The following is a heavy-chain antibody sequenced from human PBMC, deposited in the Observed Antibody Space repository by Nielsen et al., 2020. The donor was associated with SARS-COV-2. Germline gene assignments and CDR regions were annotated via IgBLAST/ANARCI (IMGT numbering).Heavy chain of an antibody. Sequence: SETLSLTCTVSGGSISSYYWSWIRQPPGKGLEWIGRIYTSGSTNYNPSLKSRVTMSVDTSKNQFSLKLSSVTAADTAVYYCARGVGYYDSSGYHFDYWGQGTLVTVSS. V-gene: IGHV4-4*07. J-gene: IGHJ4*02. CDR3: ARGVGYYDSSGYHFDY. CDR1: GGSISSYY. D-gene: IGHD3-22*01. CDR2: IYTSGST.